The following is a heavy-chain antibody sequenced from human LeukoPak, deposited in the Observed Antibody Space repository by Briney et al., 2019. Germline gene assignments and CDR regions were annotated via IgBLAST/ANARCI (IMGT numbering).Heavy chain of an antibody. CDR2: IYYSGST. Sequence: SETLSLTCTVSGGSISSYYWSWIRQPPGKGLEWIGYIYYSGSTNYNPSLKSRVTISVDTSKNQFSLKLSSVTAADTAVYFCARGGPPGYYYDYYMDVWGKGTTVTISS. V-gene: IGHV4-59*01. J-gene: IGHJ6*03. CDR3: ARGGPPGYYYDYYMDV. CDR1: GGSISSYY.